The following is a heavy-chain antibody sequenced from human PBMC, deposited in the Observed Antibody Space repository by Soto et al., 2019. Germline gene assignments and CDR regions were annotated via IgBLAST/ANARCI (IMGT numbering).Heavy chain of an antibody. Sequence: GASVKVSCKASGYTFTSYGISWVRQAPGQGLEWMGWISAYNGNTNYAQELQGRVTMTTDTSTSTAYMELRSLRSDDTAVYYCARDTYYDILTGYYSWYYGMDVWGQGTTVTVSS. D-gene: IGHD3-9*01. J-gene: IGHJ6*02. CDR1: GYTFTSYG. V-gene: IGHV1-18*01. CDR2: ISAYNGNT. CDR3: ARDTYYDILTGYYSWYYGMDV.